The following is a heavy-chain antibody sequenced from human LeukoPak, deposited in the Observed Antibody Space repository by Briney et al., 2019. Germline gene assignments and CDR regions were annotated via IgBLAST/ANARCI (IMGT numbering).Heavy chain of an antibody. J-gene: IGHJ3*02. D-gene: IGHD2-21*02. CDR3: AKVAFPVVTAVYDAFDI. CDR2: IGGSGGST. Sequence: GGSLRLSCAASGFTFSSYAMSWVRQAPGKGLEWVSAIGGSGGSTYYADSVKGRFTISRDNSKNTLYLQMNSLRAEDTAVYYCAKVAFPVVTAVYDAFDIWGQGTMVTVSS. V-gene: IGHV3-23*01. CDR1: GFTFSSYA.